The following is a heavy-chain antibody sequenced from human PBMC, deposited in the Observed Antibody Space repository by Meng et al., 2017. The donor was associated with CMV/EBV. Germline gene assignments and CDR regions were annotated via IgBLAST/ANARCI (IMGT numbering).Heavy chain of an antibody. J-gene: IGHJ4*02. Sequence: VHRQGSGSGLVKLPETLSLTRSVSGASISSYYWSWIRQPAGKGLEWIGRIYTSGSTNYNPSLKSRVTMSVDTSKNQFSLKLSSVTAADTAVYYCARHGDTAMVVGIDYWGQGTLVTVSS. CDR2: IYTSGST. V-gene: IGHV4-4*07. D-gene: IGHD5-18*01. CDR3: ARHGDTAMVVGIDY. CDR1: GASISSYY.